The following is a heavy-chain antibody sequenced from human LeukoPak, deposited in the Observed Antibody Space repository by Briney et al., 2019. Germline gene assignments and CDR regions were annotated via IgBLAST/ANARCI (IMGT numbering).Heavy chain of an antibody. CDR3: AKDQNIAVAGTSFDY. Sequence: GGSLRLSCAASGFTFDDYAMHWVRQAPGKGLEWVSGISWNSGSIGYADSVKGRFTISRDNAKNSLYLQMNSLRAEDMALYYCAKDQNIAVAGTSFDYWGQGTLVTVSS. D-gene: IGHD6-19*01. V-gene: IGHV3-9*03. J-gene: IGHJ4*02. CDR2: ISWNSGSI. CDR1: GFTFDDYA.